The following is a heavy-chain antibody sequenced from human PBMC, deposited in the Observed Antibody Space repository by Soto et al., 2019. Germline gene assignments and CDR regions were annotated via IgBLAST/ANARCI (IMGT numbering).Heavy chain of an antibody. CDR1: GGSISNHY. D-gene: IGHD7-27*01. CDR2: IYYNGNT. J-gene: IGHJ5*02. Sequence: QVQLQESGPGLVKPSETLSLTCTVSGGSISNHYWSWIRQPPGKGLEWIGYIYYNGNTNYNPPLKSRVTMSLHASKNPTSLTLPSVTGADTAAYERTRANWYSVSWGQATLVTVSS. CDR3: TRANWYSVS. V-gene: IGHV4-59*11.